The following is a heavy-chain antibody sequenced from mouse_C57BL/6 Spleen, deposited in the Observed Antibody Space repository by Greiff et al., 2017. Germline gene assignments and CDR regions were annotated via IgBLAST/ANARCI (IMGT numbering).Heavy chain of an antibody. CDR3: ARWGIDYCGSSLDY. D-gene: IGHD1-1*01. Sequence: QVQLQQPGTELVKPGASVKLSCKASGYTFTSYWMHWVKQRPGQGLEWIGNINPSNGGTNYNEKFKSKATLTVDKSSSPAYMQLSSLTSEDSEVYYCARWGIDYCGSSLDYWGQGTTLTVSS. V-gene: IGHV1-53*01. J-gene: IGHJ2*01. CDR2: INPSNGGT. CDR1: GYTFTSYW.